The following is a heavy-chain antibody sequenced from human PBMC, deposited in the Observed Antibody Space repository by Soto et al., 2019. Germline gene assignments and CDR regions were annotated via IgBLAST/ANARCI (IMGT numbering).Heavy chain of an antibody. J-gene: IGHJ4*02. CDR2: ISNISTT. CDR3: ARDMQLWRLDY. CDR1: GFTFSSYS. Sequence: PGGSLRLSCAASGFTFSSYSMNWVRQAPGKGLEWVSYISNISTTTYADSVKGRFTISRDNAQNTLYLQMNSLRAEDTAIYYCARDMQLWRLDYWGQGTQVTVSS. V-gene: IGHV3-48*04. D-gene: IGHD5-18*01.